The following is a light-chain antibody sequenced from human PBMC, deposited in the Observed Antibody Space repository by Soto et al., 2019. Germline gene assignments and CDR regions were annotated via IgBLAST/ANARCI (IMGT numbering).Light chain of an antibody. CDR2: GAS. CDR1: QRVSGNY. Sequence: ESVLTQSPGTLSLSPGERATLSCRARQRVSGNYLAWHQQKPGQAPRLLIYGASSRATGTPDRFRGRGSGKDFTLTISRLEPKEFAVYYCQQYSDSLPYTFGQGTKLEIK. J-gene: IGKJ2*01. V-gene: IGKV3-20*01. CDR3: QQYSDSLPYT.